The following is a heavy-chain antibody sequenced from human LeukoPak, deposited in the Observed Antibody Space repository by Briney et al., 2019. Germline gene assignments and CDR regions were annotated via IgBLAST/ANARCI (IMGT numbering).Heavy chain of an antibody. CDR2: IYTNENT. J-gene: IGHJ4*02. V-gene: IGHV4-4*07. CDR3: ARESTSVGTPCQFDS. Sequence: SETLSLTCTVSGGSINYYFWSWIRQPAGKGLEWIGRIYTNENTNYNPSLRSRLTMSIDTSKNQFSLKLNSMTAADTAVYYCARESTSVGTPCQFDSWGQGILVTVSS. CDR1: GGSINYYF. D-gene: IGHD7-27*01.